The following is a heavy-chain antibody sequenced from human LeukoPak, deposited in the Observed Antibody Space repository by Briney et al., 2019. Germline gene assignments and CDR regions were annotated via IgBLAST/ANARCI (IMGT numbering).Heavy chain of an antibody. D-gene: IGHD2-21*02. CDR2: IIPIFGTA. J-gene: IGHJ5*02. CDR1: GGTFSSYA. V-gene: IGHV1-69*13. CDR3: ARFPSEPTTQCGGDCSSGWFDP. Sequence: SVKVSCKASGGTFSSYAISWVRQAPGQGLEWMGGIIPIFGTANCAQKFQGRVTITADESTSTAYMELSSLRSEDAAVYYCARFPSEPTTQCGGDCSSGWFDPWGQGTLVTVSS.